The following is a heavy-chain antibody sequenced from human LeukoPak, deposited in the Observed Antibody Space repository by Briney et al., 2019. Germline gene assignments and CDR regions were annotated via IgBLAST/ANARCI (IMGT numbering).Heavy chain of an antibody. CDR3: AKNKLWFGELSPYYFDY. CDR1: GGTFSSYA. Sequence: SVKVSCXASGGTFSSYAISWVRQAPGQGLEWMGRIIPIFGTANYAQKFQGRVTITTDESTSTAYMELSSLRSEDTAVYYCAKNKLWFGELSPYYFDYWGQGTLVTVSS. CDR2: IIPIFGTA. D-gene: IGHD3-10*01. J-gene: IGHJ4*02. V-gene: IGHV1-69*05.